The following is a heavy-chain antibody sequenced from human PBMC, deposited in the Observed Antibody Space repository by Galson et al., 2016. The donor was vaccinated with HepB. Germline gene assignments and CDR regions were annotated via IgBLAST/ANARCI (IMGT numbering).Heavy chain of an antibody. CDR2: INPTTGAT. J-gene: IGHJ6*02. D-gene: IGHD6-6*01. V-gene: IGHV1-46*01. CDR1: GYAFASFH. CDR3: ARARRPITVRRKDYYDNGMDV. Sequence: SVKVSCKASGYAFASFHMNWVRQAPGQGLEWMGIINPTTGATAYTQRLQGRLTLTTDTSTRTVYMHLSNLRSDDTAIYYCARARRPITVRRKDYYDNGMDVWGQGTTVTVSS.